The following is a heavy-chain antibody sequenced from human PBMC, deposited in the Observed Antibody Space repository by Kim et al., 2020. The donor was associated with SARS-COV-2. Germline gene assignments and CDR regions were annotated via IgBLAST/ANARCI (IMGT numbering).Heavy chain of an antibody. CDR3: TKGGLTYCGGDCYQPDY. Sequence: GGSLRLSCAASGFIFSNYAINWVRQAPGKGLEWVSGISGSGSTRYYADSVKGRFTISRDNSKNTVYLQMSSLRADDTAVYYCTKGGLTYCGGDCYQPDYWGQGTLVTASS. D-gene: IGHD2-21*02. V-gene: IGHV3-23*01. J-gene: IGHJ4*02. CDR2: ISGSGSTR. CDR1: GFIFSNYA.